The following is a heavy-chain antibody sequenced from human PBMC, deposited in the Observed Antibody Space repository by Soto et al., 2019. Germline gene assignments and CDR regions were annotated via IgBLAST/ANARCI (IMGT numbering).Heavy chain of an antibody. CDR1: GFTFSSYS. Sequence: GGSLRLSCTTSGFTFSSYSMSWVRQAPGKGLEWVSYISGWSSTIYYAGSVKGRFTISRDNAKNSLYLQMNSLRDEDTAVYYCASRPSDYYGMDVCGQGTTVTVSS. J-gene: IGHJ6*02. D-gene: IGHD6-19*01. CDR3: ASRPSDYYGMDV. CDR2: ISGWSSTI. V-gene: IGHV3-48*02.